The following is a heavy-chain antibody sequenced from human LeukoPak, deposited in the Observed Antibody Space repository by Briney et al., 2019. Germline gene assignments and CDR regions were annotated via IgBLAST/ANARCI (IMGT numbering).Heavy chain of an antibody. Sequence: SQTLSLTCAVSGGSISSGGYSWSWIRQPPGKGLEWIGYIYHTGSTYYNPSLKSRVTILVDRSKNQFSLKLSSVTAADTAVYYCARRGYNSYYFDYWGQGTLVTVSS. CDR1: GGSISSGGYS. CDR2: IYHTGST. V-gene: IGHV4-30-2*01. D-gene: IGHD5-24*01. J-gene: IGHJ4*02. CDR3: ARRGYNSYYFDY.